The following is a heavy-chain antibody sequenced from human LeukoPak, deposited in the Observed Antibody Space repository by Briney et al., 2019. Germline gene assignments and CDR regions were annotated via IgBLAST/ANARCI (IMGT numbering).Heavy chain of an antibody. CDR1: GFTFSSYA. Sequence: GGSLRLSCAASGFTFSSYAMSWVRQAPGKGLEWVSAISGSGGSTYYADSVKGRFTISRDNSKNTLYLQMNSLRAEDTAVYYCAKGDFGLVITYYFDYWGQGTLVTVSS. CDR2: ISGSGGST. V-gene: IGHV3-23*01. CDR3: AKGDFGLVITYYFDY. D-gene: IGHD3/OR15-3a*01. J-gene: IGHJ4*02.